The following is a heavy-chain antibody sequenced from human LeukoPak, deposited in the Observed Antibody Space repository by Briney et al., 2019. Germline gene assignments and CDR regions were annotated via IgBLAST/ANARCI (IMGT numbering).Heavy chain of an antibody. D-gene: IGHD6-19*01. J-gene: IGHJ4*02. CDR3: ARAVSFSGWYTRCFDY. CDR2: TYYRSKWYN. CDR1: GDSVSSNSAA. Sequence: PSQTLSLTCAISGDSVSSNSAAWNWIRQSPSRGLEWLGRTYYRSKWYNDYAVSVKSRITINPDTSKNQFSLQLNSLTPEDTAVYYCARAVSFSGWYTRCFDYWGQGTLVTVSS. V-gene: IGHV6-1*01.